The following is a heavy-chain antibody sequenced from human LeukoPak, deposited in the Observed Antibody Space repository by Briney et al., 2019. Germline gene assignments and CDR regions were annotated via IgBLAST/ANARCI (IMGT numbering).Heavy chain of an antibody. CDR3: AKDVGRVRGVVDY. CDR1: GFTFSSYW. Sequence: GGSLRLSCAASGFTFSSYWMSWVRQAPGEGRELVANIKQDGSQKYYVDSVKGRFSISRDNAKNSLYLQMNSLRAEDTAVYYCAKDVGRVRGVVDYWGQGTLVTVSS. CDR2: IKQDGSQK. J-gene: IGHJ4*02. D-gene: IGHD3-10*01. V-gene: IGHV3-7*03.